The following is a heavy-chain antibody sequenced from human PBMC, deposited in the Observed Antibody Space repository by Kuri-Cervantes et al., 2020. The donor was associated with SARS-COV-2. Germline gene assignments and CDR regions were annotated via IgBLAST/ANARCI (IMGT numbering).Heavy chain of an antibody. D-gene: IGHD6-13*01. V-gene: IGHV3-64D*06. CDR2: ISSNGGST. CDR3: VKSSYGGSSSWPDY. J-gene: IGHJ4*02. CDR1: GFTFSSYA. Sequence: GESLKISCSASGFTFSSYAMHWVRQAPGKGLEYVSAISSNGGSTYYADSVKGRSTISRDNSKNTLYLQMSSLRAEDTAVYYCVKSSYGGSSSWPDYWGQGTLVTVSS.